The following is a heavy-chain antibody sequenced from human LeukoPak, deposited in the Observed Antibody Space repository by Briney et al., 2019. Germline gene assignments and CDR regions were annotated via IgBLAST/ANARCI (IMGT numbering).Heavy chain of an antibody. D-gene: IGHD3-3*01. J-gene: IGHJ6*03. Sequence: GGSLRLSCAASGFTFSNAWMSWVRQAPGKGREWVANIKQEGREKYYVDSVKGRFTISRDNATNSLYLQMNSLRAEDTAVYYCARDEETYYDFWSGYPGHYYMDVWGKGTTVTVSS. V-gene: IGHV3-7*01. CDR3: ARDEETYYDFWSGYPGHYYMDV. CDR2: IKQEGREK. CDR1: GFTFSNAW.